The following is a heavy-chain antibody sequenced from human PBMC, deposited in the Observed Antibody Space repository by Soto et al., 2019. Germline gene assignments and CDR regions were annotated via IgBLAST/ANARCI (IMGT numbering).Heavy chain of an antibody. Sequence: GGALRLPWGASGFTLMPCGIHLVRQAPCKGLEWVAVIWYDGRNKYYADSVKGRFTISRDNSKNTLYLQMNRLRAGGTAVYYCRRLGQVYEITMFRGVREAFDVWGRRTIITVS. CDR2: IWYDGRNK. V-gene: IGHV3-33*01. J-gene: IGHJ3*01. CDR1: GFTLMPCG. D-gene: IGHD3-10*01. CDR3: RRLGQVYEITMFRGVREAFDV.